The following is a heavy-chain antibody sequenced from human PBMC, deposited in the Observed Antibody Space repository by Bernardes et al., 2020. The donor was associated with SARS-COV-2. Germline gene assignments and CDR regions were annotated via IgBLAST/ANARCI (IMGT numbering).Heavy chain of an antibody. D-gene: IGHD3-16*02. Sequence: GASLKISCKGSGYSFTSYWIGWVRQMPGKGLEWMGIIYPGDSDTRYSPSFQGQVTISADKSISTAYLQWSSLKASDTAMYYCARTTYDYVWGSYRFDYWGQGTLVTVSS. CDR2: IYPGDSDT. CDR1: GYSFTSYW. CDR3: ARTTYDYVWGSYRFDY. J-gene: IGHJ4*02. V-gene: IGHV5-51*01.